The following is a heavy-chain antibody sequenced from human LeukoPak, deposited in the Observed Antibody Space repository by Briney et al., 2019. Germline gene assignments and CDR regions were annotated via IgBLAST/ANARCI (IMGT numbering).Heavy chain of an antibody. D-gene: IGHD6-13*01. CDR3: ARRSAAAIDWFDP. CDR2: IYPGDSDT. CDR1: GYSFTSYW. Sequence: GTLKISCKGSGYSFTSYWIGWVRQMPGKGLEWMGIIYPGDSDTRYSPSFQGQVTISADKSISTAYLQWSSLKASDTAMYYCARRSAAAIDWFDPWGQGTLVTVSS. J-gene: IGHJ5*02. V-gene: IGHV5-51*01.